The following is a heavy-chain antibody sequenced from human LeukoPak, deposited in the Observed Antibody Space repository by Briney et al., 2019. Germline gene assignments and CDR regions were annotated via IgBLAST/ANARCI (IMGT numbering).Heavy chain of an antibody. CDR3: ARRIAAAGTWEIDY. D-gene: IGHD6-13*01. V-gene: IGHV3-21*01. CDR1: GFTFSSYE. J-gene: IGHJ4*02. CDR2: ISSSSSYI. Sequence: GGSLRLSCAASGFTFSSYEMNWVRQAPGKGLEWVSPISSSSSYIYYADSVKGRFTISRDNAKNSLYLQMNSLRAEDTAVYYCARRIAAAGTWEIDYWGQGTLVTVSS.